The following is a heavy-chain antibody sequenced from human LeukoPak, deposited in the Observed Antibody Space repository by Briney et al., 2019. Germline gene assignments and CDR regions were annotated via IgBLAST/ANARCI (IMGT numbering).Heavy chain of an antibody. Sequence: SETLSLTCTVSGGSVSSGSYYGSWIRQPPGKGLEWIGYIYYSGSTNYNPSLKSRVTISVDTSKNQFSLKLSSVTAADTAVYYCALAPGAYYYDSSGYGAFDIWGQGTMVTVSS. J-gene: IGHJ3*02. CDR1: GGSVSSGSYY. V-gene: IGHV4-61*01. CDR2: IYYSGST. CDR3: ALAPGAYYYDSSGYGAFDI. D-gene: IGHD3-22*01.